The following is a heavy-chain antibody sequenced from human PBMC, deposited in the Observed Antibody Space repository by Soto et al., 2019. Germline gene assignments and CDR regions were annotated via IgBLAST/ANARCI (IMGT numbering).Heavy chain of an antibody. Sequence: GESLEISWKGSVYIFSSYWIGWVRQMPGKGLEWGGITHDGDANTSYSQSFPGEVTIPTDKSITTAYLQWTRLRAWGAASHCCARRGTYSSGWDYWGQGTLVTVSS. V-gene: IGHV5-51*01. CDR2: THDGDANT. J-gene: IGHJ4*02. CDR1: VYIFSSYW. CDR3: ARRGTYSSGWDY. D-gene: IGHD6-19*01.